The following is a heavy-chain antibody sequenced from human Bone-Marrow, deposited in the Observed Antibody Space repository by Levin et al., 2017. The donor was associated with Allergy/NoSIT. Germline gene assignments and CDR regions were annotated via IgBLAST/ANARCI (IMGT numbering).Heavy chain of an antibody. Sequence: SETLSLTCTVSGGSISSYYWSWIRQPPGKGLEWIGNIYSSGNTNYNPSLKSRVTMSVDTSKNQFSLKLTSVTAADTAVYYCARGGPSWDYFDYWGQGALVTVSS. CDR3: ARGGPSWDYFDY. V-gene: IGHV4-59*08. CDR2: IYSSGNT. D-gene: IGHD3-16*01. CDR1: GGSISSYY. J-gene: IGHJ4*02.